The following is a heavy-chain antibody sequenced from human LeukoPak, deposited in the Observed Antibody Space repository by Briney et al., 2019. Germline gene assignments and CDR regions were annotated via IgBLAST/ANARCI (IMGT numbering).Heavy chain of an antibody. J-gene: IGHJ4*02. CDR2: IQYDGSNK. Sequence: PGGSLRFSCAASGFTFSNYGMHWVRQAPGKGLKWVAFIQYDGSNKDYEDSVKGRFTISRDNSRNTLYLRMNSLRAEDTAVYYCAKDSHSYCTGASCYSHGRGFDYWGRGILVTVSS. CDR3: AKDSHSYCTGASCYSHGRGFDY. D-gene: IGHD2-15*01. V-gene: IGHV3-30*02. CDR1: GFTFSNYG.